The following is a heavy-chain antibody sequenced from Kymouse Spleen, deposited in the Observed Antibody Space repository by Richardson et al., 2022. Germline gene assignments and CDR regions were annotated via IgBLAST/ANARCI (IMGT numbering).Heavy chain of an antibody. Sequence: EVQLVESGGGLVQPGGSLRLSCAASGFTFSSYAMSWVRQAPGKGLEWVSAISGSGGSTYYADSVKGRFTISRDNSKNTLYLQMNSLRAEDTAVYYCAKDRYCSSTSCYRDAFDIWGQGTMVTVSS. J-gene: IGHJ3*02. D-gene: IGHD2-2*02. V-gene: IGHV3-23*04. CDR1: GFTFSSYA. CDR3: AKDRYCSSTSCYRDAFDI. CDR2: ISGSGGST.